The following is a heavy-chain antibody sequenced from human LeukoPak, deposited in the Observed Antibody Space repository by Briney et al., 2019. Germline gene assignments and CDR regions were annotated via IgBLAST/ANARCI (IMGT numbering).Heavy chain of an antibody. V-gene: IGHV4-59*01. J-gene: IGHJ3*02. CDR1: GSSISIYY. CDR2: IYSSGST. CDR3: ARAPGSYYVHGAFDI. D-gene: IGHD3-10*02. Sequence: ASETLSLTCTVSGSSISIYYWSWIREPPRKGLEWSGYIYSSGSTNYNPSLKSRVTISVDTSKNQFSLNLSSVTAADTAVYYCARAPGSYYVHGAFDIWGQGTMVTVSS.